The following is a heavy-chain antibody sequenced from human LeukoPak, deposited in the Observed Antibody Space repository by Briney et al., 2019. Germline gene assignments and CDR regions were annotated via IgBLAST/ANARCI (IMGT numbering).Heavy chain of an antibody. Sequence: ASVKVSCKASGCTFSSYAISWVRQAPGQGLEWMGRIIPILGIANYAQKFQGRVTITADKSTSTAYMELSSLRSEDTAVYYCARDNVVSYFDYWGQGTLVTVSS. CDR1: GCTFSSYA. J-gene: IGHJ4*02. V-gene: IGHV1-69*04. CDR2: IIPILGIA. CDR3: ARDNVVSYFDY. D-gene: IGHD3-22*01.